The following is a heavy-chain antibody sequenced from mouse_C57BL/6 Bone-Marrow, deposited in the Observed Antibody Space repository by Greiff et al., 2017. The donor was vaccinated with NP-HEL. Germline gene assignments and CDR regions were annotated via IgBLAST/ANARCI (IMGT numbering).Heavy chain of an antibody. CDR1: GFTFSSYA. J-gene: IGHJ2*01. CDR2: ISDGGSYT. D-gene: IGHD2-12*01. CDR3: ARDRTTFFDY. Sequence: DVMLVESGGGLVKPGGSLKLSCAASGFTFSSYAMSWVRQTPEKRLEWVATISDGGSYTYYPDNVKGRFTISRDNSKNNLYMQMSHLKSEDTAMYYCARDRTTFFDYWGQGTTLTVSS. V-gene: IGHV5-4*01.